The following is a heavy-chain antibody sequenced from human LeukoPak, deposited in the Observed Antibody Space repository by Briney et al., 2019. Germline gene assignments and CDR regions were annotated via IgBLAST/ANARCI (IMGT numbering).Heavy chain of an antibody. CDR2: ISGSGGST. J-gene: IGHJ4*02. CDR1: GFPFGSYA. Sequence: GGSLRLSCAASGFPFGSYAMSWVRQAPGKGLEWVSAISGSGGSTYNTDPVKGRFTISRDHSKNTLYLEMNSLRAEDTAVYYCAKNARYFDWLPGDYFDYWGQGILVTVSS. D-gene: IGHD3-9*01. V-gene: IGHV3-23*01. CDR3: AKNARYFDWLPGDYFDY.